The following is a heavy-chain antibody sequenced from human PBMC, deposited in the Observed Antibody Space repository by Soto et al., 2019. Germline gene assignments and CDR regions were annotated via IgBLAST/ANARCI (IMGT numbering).Heavy chain of an antibody. Sequence: ASVKVSCKASRYTFPSYDIKWVGQATAQVLEWMGWMNPKSGNTGYAQKFQGRVTMTMNTSTGTAYMDLSSLRSEDTAVYYCATSGGGPQGFYYYGMDAWGQGTTVTVSS. V-gene: IGHV1-8*01. CDR3: ATSGGGPQGFYYYGMDA. J-gene: IGHJ6*02. CDR2: MNPKSGNT. CDR1: RYTFPSYD. D-gene: IGHD2-8*02.